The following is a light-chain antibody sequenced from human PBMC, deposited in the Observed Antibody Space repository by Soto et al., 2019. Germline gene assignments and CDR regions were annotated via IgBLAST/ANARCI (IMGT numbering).Light chain of an antibody. CDR1: RSDVGGYHY. J-gene: IGLJ2*01. CDR2: EVS. V-gene: IGLV2-14*01. CDR3: SSYTSSSTLVV. Sequence: SALPQPASVSGSPGQSITLSCTGTRSDVGGYHYVSWYQQHPGKAPKLMIYEVSNRPSGVSNRFSGSKSGNTASLTISGLQAEDEADYYCSSYTSSSTLVVFGGGTKLTVL.